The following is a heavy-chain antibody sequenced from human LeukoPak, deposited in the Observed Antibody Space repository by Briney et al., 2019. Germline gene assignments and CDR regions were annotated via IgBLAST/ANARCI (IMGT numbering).Heavy chain of an antibody. V-gene: IGHV3-74*01. CDR1: GFTFSSYW. J-gene: IGHJ6*03. Sequence: PGGSLRLSCAASGFTFSSYWMHWVRQAPGTGLVWVSRNSSDGTNTYYADSVKGRFSISRDNAKNTLYLQMNSLRAEDTAMYYCARVYYYYYMDVWGRGTTVTVSS. CDR2: NSSDGTNT. CDR3: ARVYYYYYMDV.